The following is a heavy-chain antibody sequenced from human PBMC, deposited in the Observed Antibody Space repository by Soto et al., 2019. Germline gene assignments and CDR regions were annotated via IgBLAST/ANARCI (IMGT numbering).Heavy chain of an antibody. CDR3: ARDREPDGIWTFDS. J-gene: IGHJ4*02. V-gene: IGHV3-53*01. Sequence: PGGSLRLSCAAFGFTLYKYTMGWVRQAPGKGLEWVAESFSSGGTQYADSVKGRFTISRDNSRNMVFLQMNGLRVEGTALYYCARDREPDGIWTFDSWGQGALVTVSS. CDR1: GFTLYKYT. CDR2: SFSSGGT. D-gene: IGHD3-9*01.